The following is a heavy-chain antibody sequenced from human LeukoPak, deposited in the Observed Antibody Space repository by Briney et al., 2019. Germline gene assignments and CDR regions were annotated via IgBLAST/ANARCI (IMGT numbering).Heavy chain of an antibody. CDR2: IGSVGDP. D-gene: IGHD3-3*01. CDR1: GFTFSRYD. Sequence: GGSLRLSCAASGFTFSRYDMHWVRQATGKGLEWVSAIGSVGDPYYPGSVKGRFTISRENAKNSLYLQMNSLRAGDTAVYYCARGFLGDAFDIWGQGTMVTVSS. V-gene: IGHV3-13*05. CDR3: ARGFLGDAFDI. J-gene: IGHJ3*02.